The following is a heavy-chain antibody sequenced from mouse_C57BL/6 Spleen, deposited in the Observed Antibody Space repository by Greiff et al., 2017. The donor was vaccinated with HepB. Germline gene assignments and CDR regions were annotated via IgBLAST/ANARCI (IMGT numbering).Heavy chain of an antibody. J-gene: IGHJ2*01. CDR2: ISGGGGNT. CDR1: GFTLRSYT. CDR3: ARQAYYSNYGYFDY. Sequence: EVKLVESGGGLVKPGGSLKLSCAASGFTLRSYTMSWVRQTPEKRLEWVATISGGGGNTYYPASGKGRFTISRDNAKNTLYLQMSSLRSEDTALYYCARQAYYSNYGYFDYWGQGTTLTVSS. D-gene: IGHD2-5*01. V-gene: IGHV5-9*01.